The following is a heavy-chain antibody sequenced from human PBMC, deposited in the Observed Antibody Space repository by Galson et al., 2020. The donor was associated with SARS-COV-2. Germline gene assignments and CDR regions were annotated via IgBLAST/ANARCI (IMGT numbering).Heavy chain of an antibody. CDR2: IKQDGSEK. Sequence: TGGSLRLSCAASGFTFTNYWMSWVRQAPGKGLEWVANIKQDGSEKRYVDAVKGRFTISRDNAKNSLYLQMNSLRAEDTAVYYCARNLWGRHFDIGSGFFYVGFYLGGRAPLVVVSS. D-gene: IGHD3-22*01. CDR1: GFTFTNYW. V-gene: IGHV3-7*01. J-gene: IGHJ2*01. CDR3: ARNLWGRHFDIGSGFFYVGFYL.